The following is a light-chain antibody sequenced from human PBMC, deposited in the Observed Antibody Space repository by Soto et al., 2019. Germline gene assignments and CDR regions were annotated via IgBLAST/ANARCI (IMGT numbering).Light chain of an antibody. V-gene: IGLV2-23*03. Sequence: QSALTQPASVSGSPGQSITISCTGTSSDVGSYKLVSWYQQHPGKAPKLRIYEGSKRPSGVSNRFSGYKSGNTDSLTISGLQAEDEADYYCCSYAGSSTFNVVFGGGTKLTVL. CDR3: CSYAGSSTFNVV. J-gene: IGLJ2*01. CDR2: EGS. CDR1: SSDVGSYKL.